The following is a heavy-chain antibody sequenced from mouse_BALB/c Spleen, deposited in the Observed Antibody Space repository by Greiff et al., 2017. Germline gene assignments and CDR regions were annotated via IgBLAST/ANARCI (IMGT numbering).Heavy chain of an antibody. CDR3: ARKTDGYDDGFAY. CDR1: GYTFTNHW. Sequence: QVQLQQSGAELVRPGTSVKISCKASGYTFTNHWLGWVKQRPGHGLEWIGDIYPGGGYTNYNEKFKGKATLTADTSSSTAYMQLSSLTSEDSAVYFCARKTDGYDDGFAYWGQGTLVTVSA. V-gene: IGHV1-63*02. CDR2: IYPGGGYT. D-gene: IGHD2-2*01. J-gene: IGHJ3*01.